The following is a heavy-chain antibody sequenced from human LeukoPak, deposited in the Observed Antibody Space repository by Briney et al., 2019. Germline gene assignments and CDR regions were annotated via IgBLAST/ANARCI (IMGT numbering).Heavy chain of an antibody. CDR2: ISYDGSNK. V-gene: IGHV3-30*18. J-gene: IGHJ3*02. Sequence: PGGPLRLSCAASGFTFSSYGMHWVRQAPGKGLEWVAVISYDGSNKYYADSVKGRFTISRDNSKNTLYLQMNSLRAEDTAVYYCAKDTPERAFDIWGQGTMVTVSS. CDR3: AKDTPERAFDI. D-gene: IGHD1-14*01. CDR1: GFTFSSYG.